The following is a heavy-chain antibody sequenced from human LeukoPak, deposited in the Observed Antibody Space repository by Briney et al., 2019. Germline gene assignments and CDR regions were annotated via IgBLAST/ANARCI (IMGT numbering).Heavy chain of an antibody. CDR2: ISYDGSNK. Sequence: GGSLRLSCAASGFTFRSYAIHWVRQAPGKGLEWVAVISYDGSNKYYADSVKGRFTISRDNSKNTLYLQMNSLRAEDTAVYYCARDLMVRGVNPHYWGQGTLVTVSS. J-gene: IGHJ4*02. CDR3: ARDLMVRGVNPHY. V-gene: IGHV3-30-3*01. CDR1: GFTFRSYA. D-gene: IGHD3-10*01.